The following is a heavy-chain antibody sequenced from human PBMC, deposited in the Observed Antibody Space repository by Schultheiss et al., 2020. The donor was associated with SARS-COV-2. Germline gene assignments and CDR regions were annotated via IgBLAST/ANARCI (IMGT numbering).Heavy chain of an antibody. D-gene: IGHD2-2*01. Sequence: SQTLSLTCLVSGGSINSDDYYWSWIRQPPGKGLEWIGYIYYSGSTYYNPSLKSRVTISVDTSKNQFSLKLSSVTAADTAVYYCARVLGYCSSTSCYVFDYWGQGTLVTVSS. CDR3: ARVLGYCSSTSCYVFDY. CDR2: IYYSGST. CDR1: GGSINSDDYY. V-gene: IGHV4-30-4*01. J-gene: IGHJ4*02.